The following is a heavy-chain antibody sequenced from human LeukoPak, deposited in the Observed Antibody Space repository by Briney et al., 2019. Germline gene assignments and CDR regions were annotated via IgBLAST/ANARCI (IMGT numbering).Heavy chain of an antibody. D-gene: IGHD6-19*01. Sequence: ASVKVSCKASGYTFTSSYMHWVRQAPGQGLEWMGIINPSGGSTSYAQKFQGRVTMTRDTSTSTVYMELSSLRSEDTAVYYCAHSSGWYAPIDYWGQGTLVAVSS. J-gene: IGHJ4*02. CDR3: AHSSGWYAPIDY. CDR1: GYTFTSSY. CDR2: INPSGGST. V-gene: IGHV1-46*03.